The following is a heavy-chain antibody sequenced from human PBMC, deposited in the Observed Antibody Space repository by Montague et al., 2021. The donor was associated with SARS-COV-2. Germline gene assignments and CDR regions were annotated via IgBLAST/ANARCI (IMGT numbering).Heavy chain of an antibody. CDR3: ARHRANAGSLDI. CDR1: GGSITVSRYD. CDR2: VHYTGTT. Sequence: SETLSLTCTVSGGSITVSRYDWGWIRQPPGKGLEWIGSVHYTGTTSYNASLKSRLTISVDTSENQFSLEMTSVTASDTAVYYCARHRANAGSLDIWGQGTMVTVSS. D-gene: IGHD1-1*01. V-gene: IGHV4-39*01. J-gene: IGHJ3*02.